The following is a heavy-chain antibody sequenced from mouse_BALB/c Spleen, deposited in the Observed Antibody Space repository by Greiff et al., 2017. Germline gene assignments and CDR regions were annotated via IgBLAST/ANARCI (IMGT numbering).Heavy chain of an antibody. CDR2: IYPGGGYT. J-gene: IGHJ1*01. Sequence: QVQLKESGAELVRPGTSVKISCKASGYTFTNYWLGWVKQRPGHGLEWIGDIYPGGGYTNYNEKFKGKATLTADKSSSTAYMQLSSLTSEDSAVYYCARSGYYGSLDVWGAGTTVTVSS. V-gene: IGHV1-63*01. CDR1: GYTFTNYW. D-gene: IGHD1-1*01. CDR3: ARSGYYGSLDV.